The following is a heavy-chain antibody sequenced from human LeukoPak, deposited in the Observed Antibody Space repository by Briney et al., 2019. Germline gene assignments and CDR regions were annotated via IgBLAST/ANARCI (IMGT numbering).Heavy chain of an antibody. J-gene: IGHJ4*02. CDR3: ARWIGNFDY. CDR2: ISYDGSNK. D-gene: IGHD5-12*01. CDR1: GFTFSSYG. Sequence: GGSLRLSCAPSGFTFSSYGMHWVRQALGKGLEWVAVISYDGSNKYYVDSVKGRFTISRDNSKNTLYLQMNSPRAEDTAVYYCARWIGNFDYWGQGTLVTVSS. V-gene: IGHV3-30*03.